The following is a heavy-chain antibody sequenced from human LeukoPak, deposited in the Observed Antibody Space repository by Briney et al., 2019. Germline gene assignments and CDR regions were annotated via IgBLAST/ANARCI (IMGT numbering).Heavy chain of an antibody. CDR1: GGTFSSYA. CDR2: IIPILGIA. J-gene: IGHJ4*02. D-gene: IGHD4-17*01. V-gene: IGHV1-69*04. CDR3: ASMPKYGDPKGDY. Sequence: GASVKVSCKASGGTFSSYAISWVRQAPGQGLEWMGRIIPILGIANYAQKFQGRVTITADKFTSTAYMELSSLRSEDTAVYYCASMPKYGDPKGDYWGQGTLVTVSS.